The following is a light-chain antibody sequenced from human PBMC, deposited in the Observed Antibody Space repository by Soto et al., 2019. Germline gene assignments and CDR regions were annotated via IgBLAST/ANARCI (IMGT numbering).Light chain of an antibody. CDR2: DVS. CDR1: SSDVGDYNY. Sequence: QSALTQPASVSGSPGQSITISCTGTSSDVGDYNYVSWYQQHPGKAPKLMIYDVSHRPSGVSSRFSGSKSGNTASLTIPGLQAEDEADYYCASYTDSTIVMFGGGTKLTVL. V-gene: IGLV2-14*01. CDR3: ASYTDSTIVM. J-gene: IGLJ3*02.